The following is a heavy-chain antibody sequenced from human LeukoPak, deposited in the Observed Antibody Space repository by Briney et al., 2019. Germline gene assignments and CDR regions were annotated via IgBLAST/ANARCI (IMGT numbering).Heavy chain of an antibody. CDR1: GGSISSYY. CDR2: IYYSGIT. V-gene: IGHV4-59*01. CDR3: ARKEYYFDY. Sequence: SETLSLTCTVSGGSISSYYWSWIRQPPGKGLEWIGYIYYSGITNYNPSLKSRVTISVDTSKTQVSLKLSSVTAADRAVYYCARKEYYFDYWGQGTLVTVSS. J-gene: IGHJ4*02.